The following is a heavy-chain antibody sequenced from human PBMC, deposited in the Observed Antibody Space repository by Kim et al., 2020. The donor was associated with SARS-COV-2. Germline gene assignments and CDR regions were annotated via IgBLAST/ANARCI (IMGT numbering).Heavy chain of an antibody. Sequence: GGSLRLSCAASGFTFSSNWMHWVRRAPGKGLVWVSRINSDGSRTTYADFVKGRFTVSRDNAKNTLYLQMNSLRAEDTAVYYCASGRGHSGYGGFDYGGQGALVTVSS. CDR3: ASGRGHSGYGGFDY. CDR1: GFTFSSNW. J-gene: IGHJ4*02. D-gene: IGHD5-12*01. V-gene: IGHV3-74*03. CDR2: INSDGSRT.